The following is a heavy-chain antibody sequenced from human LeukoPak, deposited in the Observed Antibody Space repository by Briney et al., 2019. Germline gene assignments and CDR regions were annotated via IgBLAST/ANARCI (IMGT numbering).Heavy chain of an antibody. Sequence: ASAKVSCKASGYTFTNYVIDWMRQAPGQGLEWMGWISGYNGDTKYAQKFQGRVTMTTDTSTSTAYMELRSLRSDDTAVYYCAGEGGCSSSSCPLDYWGQGTLVTVSS. CDR1: GYTFTNYV. CDR3: AGEGGCSSSSCPLDY. V-gene: IGHV1-18*01. D-gene: IGHD2-2*01. J-gene: IGHJ4*02. CDR2: ISGYNGDT.